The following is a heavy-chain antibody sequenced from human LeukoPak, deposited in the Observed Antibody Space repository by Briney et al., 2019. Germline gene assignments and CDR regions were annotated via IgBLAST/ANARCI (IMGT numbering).Heavy chain of an antibody. CDR1: GGSISSYY. J-gene: IGHJ4*02. Sequence: SETLSLTCTVSGGSISSYYWSWIRQPPGKGLEWIGYIYYSGSTNYNPSLKSRVTISVDTSKNQFSLKLSSVTAVDTAVYYCASSNMITFGGVIVIPFGYWGQGTLVTVSS. CDR3: ASSNMITFGGVIVIPFGY. V-gene: IGHV4-59*01. CDR2: IYYSGST. D-gene: IGHD3-16*02.